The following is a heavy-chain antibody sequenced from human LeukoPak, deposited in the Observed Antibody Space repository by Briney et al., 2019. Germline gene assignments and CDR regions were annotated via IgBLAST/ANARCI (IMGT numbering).Heavy chain of an antibody. CDR1: GFTFDAFG. V-gene: IGHV3-20*04. CDR3: ARGQVGDYSSWLDY. J-gene: IGHJ4*02. Sequence: GGSLRPSCAASGFTFDAFGMTWVRQAPGKGLEWVSAIRGDAGSTGYADSVKGRFTISRDNAKNSLYLQMNSLRDEDTAIYYCARGQVGDYSSWLDYWGQGTLVTVSS. CDR2: IRGDAGST. D-gene: IGHD6-13*01.